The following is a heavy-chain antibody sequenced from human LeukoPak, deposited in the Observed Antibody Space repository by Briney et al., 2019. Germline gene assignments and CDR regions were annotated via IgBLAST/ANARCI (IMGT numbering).Heavy chain of an antibody. CDR2: ISSSSGYI. Sequence: GGSLRLSCAASGFVFSDYSMHWVRQAPRKGLEWVSCISSSSGYIFYADSAKGRFTVSRDNAKNSLFLHMNRLGVEDTAIYFCVRDTQWELLAQWGQGTVITVSS. V-gene: IGHV3-21*01. CDR3: VRDTQWELLAQ. CDR1: GFVFSDYS. D-gene: IGHD1-26*01. J-gene: IGHJ4*02.